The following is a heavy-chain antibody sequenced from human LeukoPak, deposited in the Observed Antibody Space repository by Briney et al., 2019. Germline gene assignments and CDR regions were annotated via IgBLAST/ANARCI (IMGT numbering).Heavy chain of an antibody. D-gene: IGHD3-3*01. Sequence: PSETLSLTCAVYGGSFSGYYWSWIRQPPGKGLEWIGEINHSGSTNHNPSLKSRVTISVDTSKNQFSLKLSSVTAADTAVYYCARGRGWITIFGVGPPTIGFDPWGQGTLVTVSS. V-gene: IGHV4-34*01. CDR3: ARGRGWITIFGVGPPTIGFDP. J-gene: IGHJ5*02. CDR1: GGSFSGYY. CDR2: INHSGST.